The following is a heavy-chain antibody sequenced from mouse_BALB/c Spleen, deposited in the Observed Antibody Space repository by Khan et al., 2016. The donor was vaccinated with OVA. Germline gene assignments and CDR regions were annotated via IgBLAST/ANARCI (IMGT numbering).Heavy chain of an antibody. Sequence: QVQLQQSGAELAKPGASAKMSCKASGYTFINYWILWVKQRPGQGLEWIGYINPSTGYTEYNQNFKDKATLTADKSSSTAYMQLSSLTSEDSAVYYCARRGLWGDFDYWGQGTTLTVSS. V-gene: IGHV1-7*01. D-gene: IGHD1-1*02. CDR3: ARRGLWGDFDY. CDR1: GYTFINYW. J-gene: IGHJ2*01. CDR2: INPSTGYT.